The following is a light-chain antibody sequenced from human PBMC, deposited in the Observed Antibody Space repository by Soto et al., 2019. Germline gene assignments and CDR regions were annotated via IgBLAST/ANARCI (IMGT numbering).Light chain of an antibody. V-gene: IGKV1-17*03. CDR2: AAS. J-gene: IGKJ1*01. Sequence: DIQMTQSPSAMSASVGDRVTISCRASQDIGNHLAWFQQKPGKVPQRLIYAASSLQTGVPSRFSGSGSGTDFTLTINSLQPEDFATYYCLQHASFPPTFGQGTKLDIK. CDR1: QDIGNH. CDR3: LQHASFPPT.